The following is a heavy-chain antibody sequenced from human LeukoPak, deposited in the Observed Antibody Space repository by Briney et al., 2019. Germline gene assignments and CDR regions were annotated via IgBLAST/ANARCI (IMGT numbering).Heavy chain of an antibody. J-gene: IGHJ4*02. V-gene: IGHV3-53*01. Sequence: GGSLRLSCAASGFTVSTYYMTWVRQAPGKGLECVSVIYSGGSTYYADSVKGRFTISRDNSKNTVSLQMNSLRDEDTAVYYCAKDAQRGFDYSNSLEYWGQGTLVTVSS. CDR3: AKDAQRGFDYSNSLEY. CDR1: GFTVSTYY. D-gene: IGHD4-11*01. CDR2: IYSGGST.